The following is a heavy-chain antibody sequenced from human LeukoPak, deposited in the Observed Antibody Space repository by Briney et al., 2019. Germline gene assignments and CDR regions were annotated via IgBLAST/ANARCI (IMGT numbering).Heavy chain of an antibody. CDR1: GGSISSSTYY. J-gene: IGHJ4*02. CDR2: IYYSGTT. CDR3: ARHAYSFGQRTDC. D-gene: IGHD5-18*01. V-gene: IGHV4-39*01. Sequence: SSETPSLTCTVSGGSISSSTYYWGWIRQPPGKGLEWIGSIYYSGTTYYMSSLKSRVNISADTSKSQFSLKLSSVTAADTAVYYCARHAYSFGQRTDCWGQGTLVTVSS.